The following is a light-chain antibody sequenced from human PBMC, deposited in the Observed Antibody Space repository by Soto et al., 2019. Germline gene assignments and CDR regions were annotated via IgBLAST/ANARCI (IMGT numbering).Light chain of an antibody. V-gene: IGKV3-20*01. CDR1: HSVSSSY. Sequence: EIVLTQSPGTLSLSPGERATLSCRASHSVSSSYLAWYQQKPGQAPRLLIYGASSRATGIPDRFSGSVSGTDVTLTISRLEPEEFAVYYCQQYGSSPPITFGQGTRLEIK. CDR3: QQYGSSPPIT. J-gene: IGKJ5*01. CDR2: GAS.